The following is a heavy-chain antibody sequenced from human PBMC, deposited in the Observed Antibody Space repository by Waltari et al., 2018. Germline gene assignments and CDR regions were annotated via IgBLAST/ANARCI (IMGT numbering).Heavy chain of an antibody. CDR1: GFTFSSYG. Sequence: QVQLVESGGGVVQPGRSLSLSCAASGFTFSSYGMLWSRQAPGKGLEWVAVIWYDGSNKYYADSVKGRFTISRDNAKNSLYLQMNSLRAEDTAVYYCARDSLVGDGGYPYWGQGTLVTVSS. D-gene: IGHD5-12*01. V-gene: IGHV3-33*01. J-gene: IGHJ4*02. CDR3: ARDSLVGDGGYPY. CDR2: IWYDGSNK.